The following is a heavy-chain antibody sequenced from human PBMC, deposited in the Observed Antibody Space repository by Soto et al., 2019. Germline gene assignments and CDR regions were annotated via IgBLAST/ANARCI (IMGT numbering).Heavy chain of an antibody. D-gene: IGHD3-3*01. CDR2: INSRSSTI. J-gene: IGHJ6*02. CDR1: GFTFSSYG. Sequence: GGSLRLSCAASGFTFSSYGVNWVRQAPGKGLEWLSYINSRSSTIYYTDSVKGRFTISRDNGKSSLYLQMNSLRVEDTAVYYCARESVRFLEWFAEHSGMDVWGQGTTVTVSS. CDR3: ARESVRFLEWFAEHSGMDV. V-gene: IGHV3-48*01.